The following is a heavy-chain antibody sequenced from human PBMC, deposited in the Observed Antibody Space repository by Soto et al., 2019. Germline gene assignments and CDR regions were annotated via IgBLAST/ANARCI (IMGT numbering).Heavy chain of an antibody. CDR3: ATSGEYYDFWSGYHISLNFDY. J-gene: IGHJ4*02. Sequence: GGSLRLSCAASGFTFSSYAMSWVRQAPGKGLEWVSAISGSGGSTYYADSVKGRFTISRDNSKNTLYLQMNSLRAEDTAVYYCATSGEYYDFWSGYHISLNFDYWGQGTLVTVSS. D-gene: IGHD3-3*01. CDR2: ISGSGGST. CDR1: GFTFSSYA. V-gene: IGHV3-23*01.